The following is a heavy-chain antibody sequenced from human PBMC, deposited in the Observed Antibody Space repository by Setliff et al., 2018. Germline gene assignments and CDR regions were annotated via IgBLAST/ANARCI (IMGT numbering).Heavy chain of an antibody. Sequence: SETLSLTCSVYGESFSNNYWSWLRQPPGKGLEWIGEINHSGTTNYNPSLKSRATISVDTSKKQFSLKLSSVTAADTAVYYCRQAVVGRDVFDIWGQGTVVTVSS. D-gene: IGHD1-1*01. CDR1: GESFSNNY. CDR3: RQAVVGRDVFDI. J-gene: IGHJ3*02. V-gene: IGHV4-34*01. CDR2: INHSGTT.